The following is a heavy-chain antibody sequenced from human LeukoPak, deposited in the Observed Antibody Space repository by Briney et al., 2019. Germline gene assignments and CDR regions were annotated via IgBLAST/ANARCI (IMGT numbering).Heavy chain of an antibody. D-gene: IGHD6-13*01. CDR1: GGSISSFY. CDR2: IYYSGST. CDR3: ARLSSGSSSWYDIDY. V-gene: IGHV4-59*08. J-gene: IGHJ4*02. Sequence: SETLSPTCTVSGGSISSFYWSWIRQPPGKGLEWIGYIYYSGSTNYNPSLKSRVTISVDTSKNQFSLRLNSVTAADTAVYYCARLSSGSSSWYDIDYWGQGTLVTVSS.